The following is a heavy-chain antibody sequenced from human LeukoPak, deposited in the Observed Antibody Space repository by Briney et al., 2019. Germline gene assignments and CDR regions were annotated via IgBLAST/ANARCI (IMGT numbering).Heavy chain of an antibody. CDR3: ASGWLGIDY. D-gene: IGHD5-24*01. CDR1: GGSISSGGYY. Sequence: SETLSLTCTVSGGSISSGGYYWSWIRQHPGKGLEWIGYIYYSGSAYYNPSLKSRVTVSVDTSENQFSLKLSSVTAADTAVYYCASGWLGIDYWGQGTLVTVSS. V-gene: IGHV4-31*03. J-gene: IGHJ4*02. CDR2: IYYSGSA.